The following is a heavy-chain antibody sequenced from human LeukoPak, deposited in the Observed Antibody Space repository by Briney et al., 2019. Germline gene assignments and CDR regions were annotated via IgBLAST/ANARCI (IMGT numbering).Heavy chain of an antibody. D-gene: IGHD2-2*01. Sequence: SETLSLTCTVSGGSISSGGYYWSWIRPHQGKGLEWLVYIYYSGSTYSIPSLKSRVTVSVDTSKIQSSLRLSSVTAADTAVDYGARSLYCSSTSCYFRCYYYCYMDVWGKGTTVTVSS. V-gene: IGHV4-31*03. CDR2: IYYSGST. J-gene: IGHJ6*03. CDR1: GGSISSGGYY. CDR3: ARSLYCSSTSCYFRCYYYCYMDV.